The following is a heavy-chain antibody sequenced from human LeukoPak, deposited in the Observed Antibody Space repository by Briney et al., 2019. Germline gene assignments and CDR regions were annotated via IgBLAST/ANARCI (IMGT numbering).Heavy chain of an antibody. CDR3: ATLRGLYGRPVFDY. CDR1: GFTFSSYG. D-gene: IGHD4-17*01. CDR2: MWYDGSNK. Sequence: GRSLRLSCAASGFTFSSYGMHWVRQAPGKGLGWMAVMWYDGSNKYYADSVKGRFTISRDNSKNTLYLQMNSLRAEDTAVYYCATLRGLYGRPVFDYWGQGTLVTVSS. V-gene: IGHV3-33*01. J-gene: IGHJ4*02.